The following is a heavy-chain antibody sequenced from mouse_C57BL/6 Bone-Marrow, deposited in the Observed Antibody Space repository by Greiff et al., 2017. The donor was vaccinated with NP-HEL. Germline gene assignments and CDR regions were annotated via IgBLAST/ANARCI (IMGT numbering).Heavy chain of an antibody. D-gene: IGHD1-1*01. J-gene: IGHJ4*01. CDR2: INPGSGGT. V-gene: IGHV1-54*01. Sequence: VQLQQSGAELVRPGTSVKVSCKASGYAFTNYLIEWVKQRPGQGLEWIGVINPGSGGTNYNEKFKGKATLTADKSSSTAYMQLSSLTSEDSAVYFCARYYGSSYGGAMDYWGQGTSVTVSS. CDR3: ARYYGSSYGGAMDY. CDR1: GYAFTNYL.